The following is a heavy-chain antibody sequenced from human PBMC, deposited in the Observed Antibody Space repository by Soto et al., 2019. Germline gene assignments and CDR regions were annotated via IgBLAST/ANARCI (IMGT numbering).Heavy chain of an antibody. V-gene: IGHV3-74*01. CDR2: IDPYDTGI. D-gene: IGHD3-10*01. Sequence: EVQLVESGGGLVQPGGSLRLSWAASGFAFSSEWMHWVRQAPGKGLVWVSRIDPYDTGITYADSVKGRFTISRDNAKNTLYLQMNSLRAEDTAVYYCTSDTFGARDSWGQGTLVTVSS. J-gene: IGHJ4*02. CDR3: TSDTFGARDS. CDR1: GFAFSSEW.